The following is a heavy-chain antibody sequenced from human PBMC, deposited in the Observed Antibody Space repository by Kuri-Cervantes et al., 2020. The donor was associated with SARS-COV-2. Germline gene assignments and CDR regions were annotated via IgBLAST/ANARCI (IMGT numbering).Heavy chain of an antibody. V-gene: IGHV3-23*01. D-gene: IGHD2-2*01. Sequence: GGSLRLSCAASGFSFSSYSMNWVRQAPGKGLEWVSAISGSGGSTYYADSVKGRFTISRDNSKNTLYLQMNSLRAEDTAVYYCAKAGDIVVVPAAYFDYWGQGTLVTVSS. CDR2: ISGSGGST. J-gene: IGHJ4*02. CDR1: GFSFSSYS. CDR3: AKAGDIVVVPAAYFDY.